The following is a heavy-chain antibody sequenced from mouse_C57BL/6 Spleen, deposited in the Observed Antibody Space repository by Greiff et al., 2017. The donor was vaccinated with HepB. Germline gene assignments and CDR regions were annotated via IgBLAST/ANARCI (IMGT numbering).Heavy chain of an antibody. J-gene: IGHJ3*01. CDR2: IYPGGGYT. Sequence: VQRVESGAELVRPGTSVKMSCKASGYTFTNYWIGWAKQRPGHGLEWIGDIYPGGGYTNYNEKFKGKATLTADKSSSTAYMQFSSLTSEDSAIYYCARSNPGAWFAYWGQGTLVTVSA. CDR3: ARSNPGAWFAY. V-gene: IGHV1-63*01. CDR1: GYTFTNYW. D-gene: IGHD2-5*01.